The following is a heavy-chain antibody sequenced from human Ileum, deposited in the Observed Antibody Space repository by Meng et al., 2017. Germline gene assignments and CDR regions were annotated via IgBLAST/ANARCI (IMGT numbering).Heavy chain of an antibody. Sequence: VQLPQSGAGPLKPSETPSPHCAGYGGSFRGYYWSWIRQHPGKGLEWIGEINHSGSTNYNPSLKSRVTISVDPSKNQFSLKLSSVTAADTAVYYCARGKEIVTMIVSHWDYFDYWGQGTLVTVSS. CDR1: GGSFRGYY. CDR3: ARGKEIVTMIVSHWDYFDY. J-gene: IGHJ4*02. D-gene: IGHD3-22*01. CDR2: INHSGST. V-gene: IGHV4-34*01.